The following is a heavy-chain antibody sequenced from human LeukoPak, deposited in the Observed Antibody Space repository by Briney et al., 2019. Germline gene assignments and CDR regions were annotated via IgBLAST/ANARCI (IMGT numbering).Heavy chain of an antibody. Sequence: ASVKVSCKASGYTFTSYDINWVRQATGQGLEWMGWMNPNSGNTGYAQKFQGRVTMTRNTSISTAYMELSSLRSEDTAVYYCARGYYYDSSGYYQYFDYWGQGTLVTVSS. CDR2: MNPNSGNT. CDR1: GYTFTSYD. CDR3: ARGYYYDSSGYYQYFDY. J-gene: IGHJ4*02. V-gene: IGHV1-8*01. D-gene: IGHD3-22*01.